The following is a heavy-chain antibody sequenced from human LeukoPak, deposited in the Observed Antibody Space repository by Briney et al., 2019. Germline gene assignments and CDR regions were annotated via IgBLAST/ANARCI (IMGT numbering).Heavy chain of an antibody. CDR3: ARERNSGYYFFDY. Sequence: ASVKVSCKASGYTFTNYYIHWVRQAPGQGLEWMGKITPSGGATTYAQKLQGRVIVTRDTSTSTFYMELSSLRSEDTAVYYCARERNSGYYFFDYWGQGTLVTVSS. V-gene: IGHV1-46*03. CDR1: GYTFTNYY. D-gene: IGHD3-22*01. CDR2: ITPSGGAT. J-gene: IGHJ4*02.